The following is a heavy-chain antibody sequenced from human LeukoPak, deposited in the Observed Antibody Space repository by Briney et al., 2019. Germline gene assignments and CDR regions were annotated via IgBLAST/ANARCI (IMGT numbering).Heavy chain of an antibody. V-gene: IGHV1-2*02. Sequence: GASVKVSCKASGYTFTGYYMHWVRQAPGQGLEWMGWINPNSGGTNYAQKFQGRVTTTRDTSISTAYMELSRLRSDDTAVYYCARDHGGILWFGEFNNWFDPWGQGTLVTVSS. J-gene: IGHJ5*02. CDR2: INPNSGGT. CDR1: GYTFTGYY. CDR3: ARDHGGILWFGEFNNWFDP. D-gene: IGHD3-10*01.